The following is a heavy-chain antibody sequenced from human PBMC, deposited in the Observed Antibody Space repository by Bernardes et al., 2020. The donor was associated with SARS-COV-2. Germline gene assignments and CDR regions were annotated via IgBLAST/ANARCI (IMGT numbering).Heavy chain of an antibody. CDR3: AKPQSTYSQGLGRYGFRVIDS. D-gene: IGHD3-10*01. J-gene: IGHJ4*02. V-gene: IGHV3-23*05. Sequence: GGSLRLSCAASGFTFSTYVMNWFRRAPGKGLEWVSTIDDSGTETYYADSVKGRFTISRDNSKNTLFLQMSSLRAEDTAVYYCAKPQSTYSQGLGRYGFRVIDSWGQGTLVTVSS. CDR2: IDDSGTET. CDR1: GFTFSTYV.